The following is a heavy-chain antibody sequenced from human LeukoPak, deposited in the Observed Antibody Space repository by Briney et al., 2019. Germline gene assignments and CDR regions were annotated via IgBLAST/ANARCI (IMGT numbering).Heavy chain of an antibody. CDR3: VCMDGSASWIDY. D-gene: IGHD2-8*01. CDR2: ISSSSSYI. CDR1: GFTFSSYS. J-gene: IGHJ4*02. V-gene: IGHV3-21*01. Sequence: PGGSLRLSCAASGFTFSSYSMNWVRQAPGKGLEWVSSISSSSSYIYYADSVKGRFTISRDNAKNSLYLQMNSLRAEDTAVYYCVCMDGSASWIDYWGQGTLVTVSS.